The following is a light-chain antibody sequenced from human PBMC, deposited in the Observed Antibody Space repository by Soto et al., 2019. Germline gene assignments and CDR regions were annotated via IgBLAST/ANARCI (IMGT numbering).Light chain of an antibody. J-gene: IGKJ1*01. Sequence: DIQMTQSPSSLSASVGDRATIXXRASLNIGDSLSWFQQKAGKPPTQXIYGASALQSGVPVRFSGSASGTDFTLTIRNMQREDFATYYCQQTNNFPRTFGQGTKVEIK. CDR1: LNIGDS. CDR2: GAS. V-gene: IGKV1-39*01. CDR3: QQTNNFPRT.